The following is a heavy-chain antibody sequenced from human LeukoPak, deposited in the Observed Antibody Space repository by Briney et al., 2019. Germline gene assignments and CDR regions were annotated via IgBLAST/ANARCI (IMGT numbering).Heavy chain of an antibody. CDR1: GFTFSSYG. V-gene: IGHV3-30*18. CDR3: AELGITMIGGV. CDR2: ISYDGSNK. D-gene: IGHD3-10*02. Sequence: WGSLRLSCTASGFTFSSYGMHWVRQAPGKGLEWVAVISYDGSNKYYADSVKGRFTISRDNAKNSLYLQMNSLRAEDTAVYYCAELGITMIGGVWGKGTTVTISS. J-gene: IGHJ6*04.